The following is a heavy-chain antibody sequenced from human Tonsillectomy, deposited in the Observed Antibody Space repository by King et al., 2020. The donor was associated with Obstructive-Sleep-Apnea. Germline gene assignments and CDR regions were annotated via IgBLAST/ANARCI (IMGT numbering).Heavy chain of an antibody. CDR3: ARGGAYSYGPFDS. V-gene: IGHV3-74*01. Sequence: VQLVESGGGLVQPGGSLRLSCAASGFTFSSYWMHWVRQTPGKGRVWVSRINSDGSSTRYAESVKGRFTTSRDSAKNTLSLQMNSLGAEDTAVYYCARGGAYSYGPFDSWGQGTLVTVSS. J-gene: IGHJ4*02. CDR2: INSDGSST. D-gene: IGHD5-18*01. CDR1: GFTFSSYW.